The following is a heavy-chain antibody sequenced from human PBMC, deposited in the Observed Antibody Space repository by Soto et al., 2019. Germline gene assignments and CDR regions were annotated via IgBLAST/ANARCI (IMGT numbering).Heavy chain of an antibody. CDR1: GFTFSNYG. Sequence: QVQLVESGGGVVQPGRSLRLSCAASGFTFSNYGVNWVRQPLGKGLEWVAVISNDGSTQYYADSVKGRFTISRDNSKNTLSLQMNSLRAEDTAVYYCHLDADGDFWGQGTLVTVSS. CDR2: ISNDGSTQ. CDR3: HLDADGDF. D-gene: IGHD5-18*01. J-gene: IGHJ4*02. V-gene: IGHV3-30*03.